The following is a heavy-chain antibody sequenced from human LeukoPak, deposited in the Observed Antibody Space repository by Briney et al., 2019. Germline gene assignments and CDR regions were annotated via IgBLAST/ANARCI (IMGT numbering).Heavy chain of an antibody. V-gene: IGHV4-34*01. CDR2: INHSGNT. J-gene: IGHJ3*02. D-gene: IGHD1-26*01. CDR1: GGSISSYY. Sequence: MPSETLSLTCTVSGGSISSYYWSWIRQPPGKGLEWIGEINHSGNTNYNPSLKSRVTISVDTSKNQFSLKLSSVTAADTAVYYCASDGSLGAFDIWGQGTMVTVSS. CDR3: ASDGSLGAFDI.